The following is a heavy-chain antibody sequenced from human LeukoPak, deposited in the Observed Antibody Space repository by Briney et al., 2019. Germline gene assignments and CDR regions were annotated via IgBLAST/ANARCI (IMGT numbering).Heavy chain of an antibody. D-gene: IGHD3-9*01. J-gene: IGHJ4*02. Sequence: GGSLRLSCAAPGFTFISSGMHWVRQAPGKGLEWVAFIRFDGSDIYYGDSVKGRFTISRDNSKSTLYLHLNSLRGEDTAVYYCAKDHATYDFLTGYPAYWGQGIPFIVSS. V-gene: IGHV3-30*02. CDR1: GFTFISSG. CDR2: IRFDGSDI. CDR3: AKDHATYDFLTGYPAY.